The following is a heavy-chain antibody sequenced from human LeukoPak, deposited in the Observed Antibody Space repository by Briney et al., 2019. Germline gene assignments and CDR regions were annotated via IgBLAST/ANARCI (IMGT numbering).Heavy chain of an antibody. J-gene: IGHJ4*02. CDR2: INHSGST. D-gene: IGHD6-19*01. Sequence: PSETLSLTCAVHGGSFSGYYWSWIRQPPGKGLEWIGEINHSGSTNYNPSLKSRVTISVDTSKNQFSLKLSSVTAADTAVYYCARDAGGAAVAGRFDYWGQGTLVTVSS. CDR3: ARDAGGAAVAGRFDY. CDR1: GGSFSGYY. V-gene: IGHV4-34*01.